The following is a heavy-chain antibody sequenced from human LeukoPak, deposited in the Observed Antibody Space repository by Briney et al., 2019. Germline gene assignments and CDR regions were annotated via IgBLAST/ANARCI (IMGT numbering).Heavy chain of an antibody. J-gene: IGHJ4*02. V-gene: IGHV3-11*01. D-gene: IGHD6-13*01. CDR3: ATSIAAATFFDY. CDR1: GFTFSDYY. Sequence: PGGSLRLSCAASGFTFSDYYMSWIRQAPGKGLEWVSYISSNGSTIYYADSVKGRFTISRDNPKNTLYLQMNSLRAEDTAVYYCATSIAAATFFDYWGQGTLVTVSS. CDR2: ISSNGSTI.